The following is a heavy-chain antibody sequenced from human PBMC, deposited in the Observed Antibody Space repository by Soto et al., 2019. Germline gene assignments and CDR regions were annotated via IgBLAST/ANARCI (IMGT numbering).Heavy chain of an antibody. CDR3: AKYQPMTQPRPYFEY. Sequence: EVQLLESGGDLIQPGGSLRLSCAASGFTFSSYAMSWVRQAPGKGLGWVSAISSSGGSTFYADSVKGRFTISRDNSRNTLYLQMNSLRAEDTAIYYCAKYQPMTQPRPYFEYWGQGTLVTVSS. V-gene: IGHV3-23*01. J-gene: IGHJ4*02. CDR1: GFTFSSYA. CDR2: ISSSGGST. D-gene: IGHD3-22*01.